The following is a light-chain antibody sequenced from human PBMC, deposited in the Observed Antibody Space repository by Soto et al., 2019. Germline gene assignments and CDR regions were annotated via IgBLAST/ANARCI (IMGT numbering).Light chain of an antibody. Sequence: QSALTQPASVSGSPGQSITISCTGTSSDVGSYNLVSWYQQHPGKAPKLMIYEVTNRPSGVSDRFSASKSGNTASLTISGLQAEDEADYFCSSYTTTSTHVAFGGGTKVTVL. V-gene: IGLV2-14*02. CDR2: EVT. CDR1: SSDVGSYNL. CDR3: SSYTTTSTHVA. J-gene: IGLJ2*01.